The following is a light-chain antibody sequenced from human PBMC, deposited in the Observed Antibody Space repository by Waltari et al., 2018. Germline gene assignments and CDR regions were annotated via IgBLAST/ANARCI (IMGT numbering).Light chain of an antibody. CDR3: QHYNSPIT. CDR2: KAS. CDR1: QSISSW. J-gene: IGKJ3*01. Sequence: DIQMTQSPSTLSASVGDRVTITCRASQSISSWLAWYQQKPGKAPKLLIYKASSLESGVPSRVSGSGSGTEFTLTISSLQPDDFASYYCQHYNSPITFGPGTKVDIK. V-gene: IGKV1-5*03.